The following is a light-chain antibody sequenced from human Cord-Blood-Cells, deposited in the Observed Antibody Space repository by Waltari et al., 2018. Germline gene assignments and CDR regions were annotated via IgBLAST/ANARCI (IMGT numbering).Light chain of an antibody. V-gene: IGKV2-28*01. CDR3: MQALQTPLT. CDR1: PSLLHSNGDNS. J-gene: IGKJ4*01. CDR2: LGS. Sequence: VMTQSLLSLPVTPREPASISCRSSPSLLHSNGDNSLDWYLQKPGQSPQLLIYLGSNRASGVPDRFSGSGSGTDFTLKISRVEAEDVGVYYCMQALQTPLTFGGGTKVEIK.